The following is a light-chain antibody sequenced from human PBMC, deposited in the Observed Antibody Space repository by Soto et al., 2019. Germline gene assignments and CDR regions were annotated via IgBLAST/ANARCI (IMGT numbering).Light chain of an antibody. CDR3: QQYGRSPPFT. J-gene: IGKJ2*01. CDR2: AAS. CDR1: QSVTIY. V-gene: IGKV1-39*01. Sequence: DIQMAQSPSSLSTSVGDRVTITCRANQSVTIYLNWYQQKPGKAPNLLIYAASSLQSGVPSRFSGSGSGTDFTLTISRLEPEDFAVYFCQQYGRSPPFTFGQGTKVEIK.